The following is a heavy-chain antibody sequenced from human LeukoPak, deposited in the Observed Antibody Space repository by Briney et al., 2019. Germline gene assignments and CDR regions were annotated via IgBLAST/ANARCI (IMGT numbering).Heavy chain of an antibody. CDR3: ARDQGGERWFDP. CDR1: GLTSGSYA. D-gene: IGHD3-16*01. V-gene: IGHV3-21*01. CDR2: ISSGSSFI. J-gene: IGHJ5*02. Sequence: GGSLRLSCAASGLTSGSYAMNWVRQAPGKGLEWVSSISSGSSFIYYADSVKGRFTISRDNAKNSLYLQMNSLRAEDTAIYYCARDQGGERWFDPWGQGTLVTVSS.